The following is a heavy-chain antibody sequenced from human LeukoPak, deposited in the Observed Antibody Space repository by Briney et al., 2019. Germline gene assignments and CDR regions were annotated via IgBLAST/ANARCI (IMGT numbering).Heavy chain of an antibody. V-gene: IGHV3-43*01. CDR2: ISWDGGST. CDR1: GFTFDDYT. J-gene: IGHJ5*02. D-gene: IGHD6-13*01. CDR3: ARGHSSSPNWFDP. Sequence: GGSLRLSCAASGFTFDDYTMHWVRQAPGKGLEWVSLISWDGGSTYYADSVKGRFTISRDNAKNSLYLQMNSLRAEDTAVYYCARGHSSSPNWFDPWGQGTLVTVSS.